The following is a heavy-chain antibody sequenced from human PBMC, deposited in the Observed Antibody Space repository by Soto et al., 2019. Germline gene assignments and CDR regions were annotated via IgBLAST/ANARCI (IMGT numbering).Heavy chain of an antibody. J-gene: IGHJ4*02. D-gene: IGHD4-17*01. CDR2: ISGSGGST. CDR1: RFTFRSYA. V-gene: IGHV3-23*01. Sequence: EVQLLESGGGSVQPGGSLRLSCAASRFTFRSYAMSWVRQAPGKGLEWVSDISGSGGSTYYADSVKGRFTISRANSKNTLYLEMNSLSAEDTAVYHCAKMGGDSQWYNLASWGQGTLVAVSS. CDR3: AKMGGDSQWYNLAS.